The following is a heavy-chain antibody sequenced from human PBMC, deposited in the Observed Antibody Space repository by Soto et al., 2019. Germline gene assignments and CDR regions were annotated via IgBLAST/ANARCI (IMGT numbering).Heavy chain of an antibody. CDR2: ISYDGSNK. V-gene: IGHV3-30*04. Sequence: GGSLRLSCAAPGFTFSSYAMHWVRQAPGKGLEWVAVISYDGSNKYYADSVKGRFTISRDNSKNTLYLQMNSLRAEDTAVYYCARDHTVVVTPSYYFDYWGQGTLVTVSS. CDR1: GFTFSSYA. CDR3: ARDHTVVVTPSYYFDY. D-gene: IGHD3-22*01. J-gene: IGHJ4*02.